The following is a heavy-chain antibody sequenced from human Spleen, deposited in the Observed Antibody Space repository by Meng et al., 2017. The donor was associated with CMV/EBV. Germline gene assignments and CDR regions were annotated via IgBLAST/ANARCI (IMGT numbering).Heavy chain of an antibody. CDR1: GDSGSSNSAA. CDR2: TYYRSKWYN. V-gene: IGHV6-1*01. J-gene: IGHJ4*02. Sequence: AISGDSGSSNSAAWNWIRKSSSRGLEWLGRTYYRSKWYNDYAVSVKSRITINPDTSKNQFSLQLNSVTPEDTAVYYCARGGFNNGWAWGQGTLVTVSS. D-gene: IGHD6-19*01. CDR3: ARGGFNNGWA.